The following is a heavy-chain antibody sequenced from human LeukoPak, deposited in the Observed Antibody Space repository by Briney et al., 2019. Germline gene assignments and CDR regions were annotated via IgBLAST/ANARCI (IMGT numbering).Heavy chain of an antibody. CDR3: ARVLLSSGSST. CDR2: VYYSGIT. CDR1: GASISGYY. V-gene: IGHV4-59*01. J-gene: IGHJ5*02. Sequence: SETLSLTCSVSGASISGYYYNWIRQPPGKGLEWIGYVYYSGITNFNPSLKSRVTMSVDTSKNQFSLKVSSVTAADTAVYYCARVLLSSGSSTWGQGTLVTVSS. D-gene: IGHD3-22*01.